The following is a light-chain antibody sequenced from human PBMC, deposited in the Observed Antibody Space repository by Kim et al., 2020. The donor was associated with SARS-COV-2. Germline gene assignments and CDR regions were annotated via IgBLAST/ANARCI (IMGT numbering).Light chain of an antibody. V-gene: IGKV1-39*01. J-gene: IGKJ5*01. Sequence: DIQMTQSPSSLSASVGDTVSFTCRASQSIATYLNWYQHKPGKAPKLLIYAASTLQSGVPSRFSGSGSVTDFTLTISSLQPEDFAPYYCQQSYTHPLTFGQGTRLEIK. CDR3: QQSYTHPLT. CDR1: QSIATY. CDR2: AAS.